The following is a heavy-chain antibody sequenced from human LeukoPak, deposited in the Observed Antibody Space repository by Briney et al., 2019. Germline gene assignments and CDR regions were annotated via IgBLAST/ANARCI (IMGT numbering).Heavy chain of an antibody. CDR2: ISVYNGDT. V-gene: IGHV1-18*01. CDR1: GYTFTSHG. Sequence: ASVKVSCKASGYTFTSHGISWVRQAPGQGLEWMGWISVYNGDTNYAQNLQGRVTMTTDTSTSTAYMELRSLRSDDTAVYYCARVQWELLRGDFDYWGQGTLVTVSS. J-gene: IGHJ4*02. D-gene: IGHD1-26*01. CDR3: ARVQWELLRGDFDY.